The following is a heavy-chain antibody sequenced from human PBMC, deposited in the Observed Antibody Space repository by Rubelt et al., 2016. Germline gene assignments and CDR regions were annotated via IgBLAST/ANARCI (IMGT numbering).Heavy chain of an antibody. D-gene: IGHD1-14*01. CDR2: IYYSGST. CDR1: GGSISPYY. Sequence: QVQLQESGPGLLKPSETLSLTCTVSGGSISPYYWSWIRQPPGKGLEWIGNIYYSGSTKYHPSLKNRVTITEDTSNDQFSLMLGSVTAADTAVYYWAGHRDNIGPRFNYWGQGTLVTVSS. CDR3: AGHRDNIGPRFNY. V-gene: IGHV4-59*08. J-gene: IGHJ4*02.